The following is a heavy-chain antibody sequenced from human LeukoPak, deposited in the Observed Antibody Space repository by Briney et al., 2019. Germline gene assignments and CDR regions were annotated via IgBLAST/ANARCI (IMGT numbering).Heavy chain of an antibody. CDR1: GFTFSSYA. V-gene: IGHV3-23*01. Sequence: GGSLRLSCAASGFTFSSYAMSWVRQAPGKGPERVSAISGSGGSTYYADSVKGRFTISRDNSKNTLYLQMNSLRAEDTAVYYCAKDLGSYDSSGYYYLGIVNWFDPWGQGTLVTVSS. D-gene: IGHD3-22*01. CDR2: ISGSGGST. CDR3: AKDLGSYDSSGYYYLGIVNWFDP. J-gene: IGHJ5*02.